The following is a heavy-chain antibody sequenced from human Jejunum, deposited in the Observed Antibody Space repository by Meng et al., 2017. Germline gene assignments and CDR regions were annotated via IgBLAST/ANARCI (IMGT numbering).Heavy chain of an antibody. J-gene: IGHJ4*02. V-gene: IGHV4-61*01. Sequence: HVTLQPPVPGLGEPSQTRSLTCTGPVGSVSSGSYYCSWIRQPPGKGLDWIVYIYYGGTTNYNPSLKSRVTISADTSKNQFSLKLSSVTAADTAVYYCARGSRGYSYGWGQGTLVTVSS. CDR2: IYYGGTT. CDR3: ARGSRGYSYG. D-gene: IGHD5-18*01. CDR1: VGSVSSGSYY.